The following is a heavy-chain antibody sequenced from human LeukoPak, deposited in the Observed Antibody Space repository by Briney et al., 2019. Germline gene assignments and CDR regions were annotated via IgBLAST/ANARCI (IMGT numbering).Heavy chain of an antibody. V-gene: IGHV3-48*03. CDR2: IISSGSTK. Sequence: GGSLRLSCEASGFRFFNYEMNWVRQAPGKGLEWVSYIISSGSTKYYADSVKGRFTISRDNAKNSLYLEMNSLRVDDTAVYYCARGPAVAGFCFDYWGQGTLVTVSS. D-gene: IGHD6-19*01. CDR3: ARGPAVAGFCFDY. J-gene: IGHJ4*02. CDR1: GFRFFNYE.